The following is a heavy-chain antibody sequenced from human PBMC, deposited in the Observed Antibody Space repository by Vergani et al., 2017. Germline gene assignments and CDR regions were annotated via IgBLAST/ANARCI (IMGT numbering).Heavy chain of an antibody. Sequence: QVQLQQWGAGLLKPSETLSLTCAVYGGSFSGYYWSWIRQPPGKGLEWIGEINHSGSTNYNPSLKSRVTISVDTSKNQFSLKLSSVTAADTAVYYCGRGPHSSWYGPRWAPGGHYGMDVWGQGTTVTVSS. CDR2: INHSGST. CDR1: GGSFSGYY. D-gene: IGHD6-13*01. V-gene: IGHV4-34*01. J-gene: IGHJ6*02. CDR3: GRGPHSSWYGPRWAPGGHYGMDV.